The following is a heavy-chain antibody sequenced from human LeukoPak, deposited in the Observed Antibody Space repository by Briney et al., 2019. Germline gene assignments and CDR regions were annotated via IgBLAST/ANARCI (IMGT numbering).Heavy chain of an antibody. J-gene: IGHJ4*02. CDR1: GFTFSIYG. CDR2: ISYDGSNK. Sequence: QSGGPLRLSCAAPGFTFSIYGMHGVRRAPAKGLEWGAIISYDGSNKYYADSVKGRFTISRDNSKNTLYPQMNSLRAEDTAVYYCAKSTTVTQRGYFDYWGQGTLVTVSS. CDR3: AKSTTVTQRGYFDY. V-gene: IGHV3-30*18. D-gene: IGHD4-17*01.